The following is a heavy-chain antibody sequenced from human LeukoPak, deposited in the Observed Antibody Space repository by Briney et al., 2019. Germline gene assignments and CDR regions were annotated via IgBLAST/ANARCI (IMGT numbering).Heavy chain of an antibody. CDR2: INTSGTT. Sequence: PSETLSLTCTVFGGSISSYYWSWIRQPAGKGLEWIGRINTSGTTNYNPSLKSRVTMSVDTSKNHFSLKLSSVTAADTAVYYCARDVYYYDSSGYYSYYFDYWGQGTLVTVSS. CDR3: ARDVYYYDSSGYYSYYFDY. V-gene: IGHV4-4*07. J-gene: IGHJ4*02. D-gene: IGHD3-22*01. CDR1: GGSISSYY.